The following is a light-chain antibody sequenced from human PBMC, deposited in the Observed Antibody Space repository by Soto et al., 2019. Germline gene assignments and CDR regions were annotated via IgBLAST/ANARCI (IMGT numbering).Light chain of an antibody. CDR2: ATS. Sequence: PGDRATLSCRASRIIGHHYLAWYQQKRGQPPRLLIYATSTRATVIPDRFSGSGSVTNFTLTISRLAPEDFAVYYCQKFGISQWKFGQGTKLEIK. CDR1: RIIGHHY. V-gene: IGKV3-20*01. CDR3: QKFGISQWK. J-gene: IGKJ1*01.